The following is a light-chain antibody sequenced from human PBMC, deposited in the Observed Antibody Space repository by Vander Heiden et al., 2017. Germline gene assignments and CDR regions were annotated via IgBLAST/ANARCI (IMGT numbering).Light chain of an antibody. CDR2: DAS. CDR1: QSVSSY. J-gene: IGKJ4*01. CDR3: QHRFNWPLT. Sequence: EIVFTQSPATLSLSPGERAPLSCRASQSVSSYLGWYQQKPGQAPRLLIYDASNRATGIPARFSGSGSGTDFTLTISSLEPEDFAVYYCQHRFNWPLTFGGGTKVEIK. V-gene: IGKV3-11*01.